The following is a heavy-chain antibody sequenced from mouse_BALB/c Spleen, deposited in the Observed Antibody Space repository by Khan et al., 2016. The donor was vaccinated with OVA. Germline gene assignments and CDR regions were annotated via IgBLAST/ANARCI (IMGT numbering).Heavy chain of an antibody. CDR3: ARGFYGDPFAY. CDR1: GFTFSDYY. J-gene: IGHJ3*01. Sequence: EVELVESGGGLVKPGGSLTLSCAASGFTFSDYYMYWVRQTPERRLEWVATMSDGGNYTYYPDSVKGRFTISRDDAKNNLYLQMSSLKSEDTAMFYCARGFYGDPFAYWGQGTLVTVSA. V-gene: IGHV5-4*02. D-gene: IGHD2-13*01. CDR2: MSDGGNYT.